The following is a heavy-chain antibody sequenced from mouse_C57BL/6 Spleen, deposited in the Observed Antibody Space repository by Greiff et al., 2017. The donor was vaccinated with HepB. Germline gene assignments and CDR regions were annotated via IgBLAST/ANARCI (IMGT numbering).Heavy chain of an antibody. CDR3: ARAHYPYAMDY. V-gene: IGHV1-69*01. CDR2: IDPSDSYT. D-gene: IGHD5-5*01. CDR1: GYTFTSYW. J-gene: IGHJ4*01. Sequence: QVQLQQSGAELVMPGASVKLSCKASGYTFTSYWMHWVKQRPGQGLEWIGEIDPSDSYTNYNQKFKGKSTLTVDKSSSTAYMQLSSLTSEDSAVYYCARAHYPYAMDYWGQGTSVTVSS.